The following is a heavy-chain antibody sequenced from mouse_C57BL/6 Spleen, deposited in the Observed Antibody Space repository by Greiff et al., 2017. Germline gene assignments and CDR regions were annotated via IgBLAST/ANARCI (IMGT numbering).Heavy chain of an antibody. J-gene: IGHJ3*01. Sequence: VMLVESGPGLVAPSQSLSITCTVSGFSLTSYGVHWVRQPPGKGLEWLVVIWSDGSTTYNTALKSRLSISKDNSKSKVFLKMNSLQTDDTAMYYCARQGDGGAWFAYWGQGTLVTVSA. CDR2: IWSDGST. V-gene: IGHV2-6-1*01. CDR3: ARQGDGGAWFAY. D-gene: IGHD2-3*01. CDR1: GFSLTSYG.